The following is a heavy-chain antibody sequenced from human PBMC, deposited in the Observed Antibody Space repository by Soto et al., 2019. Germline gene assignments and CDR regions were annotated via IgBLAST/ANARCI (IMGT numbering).Heavy chain of an antibody. V-gene: IGHV1-18*01. Sequence: QVHLVQSGAEVKKPGASVKVSCKGSGYAFTTYGITWVRQAPGQGLERMGWISAHNGNTNIAQELQGRVTVTRDTSMRTAYMDLKSLRSDDTAVYYCARGRYGDYWGQGALVTVSS. CDR1: GYAFTTYG. CDR3: ARGRYGDY. CDR2: ISAHNGNT. J-gene: IGHJ4*02. D-gene: IGHD1-1*01.